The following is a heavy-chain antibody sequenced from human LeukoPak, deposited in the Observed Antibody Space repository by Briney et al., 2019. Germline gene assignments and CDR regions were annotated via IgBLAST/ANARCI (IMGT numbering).Heavy chain of an antibody. CDR2: IYTSGST. J-gene: IGHJ1*01. Sequence: SETLSLTCTVSGGSISSYYWSWIRQPAGKGLEWIGRIYTSGSTNYNPSLKSRVTMSVDTSKNQFSLKLSSVTAADTAVYYCAREHHYYDSSGYYLSRTDFQHWGQGTLVTVSS. CDR3: AREHHYYDSSGYYLSRTDFQH. V-gene: IGHV4-4*07. CDR1: GGSISSYY. D-gene: IGHD3-22*01.